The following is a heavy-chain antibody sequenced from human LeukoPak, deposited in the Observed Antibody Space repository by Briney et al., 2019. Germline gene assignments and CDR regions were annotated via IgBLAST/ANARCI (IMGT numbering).Heavy chain of an antibody. Sequence: ASVKVSCKASGYTFTGYYMHWVRQAPGQELEWMGWINPNSGGTNYAQKFQGRVTMTRDTSISTAYMELSRLRSDDTAVYYCARVQFRLDPPDFDYWGQGTLVTVSS. V-gene: IGHV1-2*02. CDR2: INPNSGGT. CDR3: ARVQFRLDPPDFDY. CDR1: GYTFTGYY. D-gene: IGHD2-2*03. J-gene: IGHJ4*02.